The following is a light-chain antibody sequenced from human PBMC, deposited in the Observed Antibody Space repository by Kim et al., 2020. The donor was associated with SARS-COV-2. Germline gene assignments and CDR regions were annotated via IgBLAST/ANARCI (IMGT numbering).Light chain of an antibody. CDR1: SNNVGDEG. Sequence: RQTATPTCTGNSNNVGDEGAAWLQQHQGHPPKLLSYWNNNRPSGISERFSASKSGNTASLTITGLQPEDEADYYCSAWDRSLSAWVFGGGTQLTVL. CDR3: SAWDRSLSAWV. CDR2: WNN. J-gene: IGLJ3*02. V-gene: IGLV10-54*01.